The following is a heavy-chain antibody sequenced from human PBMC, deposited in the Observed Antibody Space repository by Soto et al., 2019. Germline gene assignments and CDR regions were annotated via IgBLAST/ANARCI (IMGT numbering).Heavy chain of an antibody. CDR3: ARGYNGTWYSFDY. V-gene: IGHV4-4*02. CDR2: IYHSGST. Sequence: SETLSLTCAVSGGSISSSNWWSWVRQPPGKGLEWIGEIYHSGSTNYNPSLKSRVTISVDKSKNQLSLKLSSVTAADTAVYYCARGYNGTWYSFDYWGQGTLVTVSS. CDR1: GGSISSSNW. J-gene: IGHJ4*02. D-gene: IGHD6-13*01.